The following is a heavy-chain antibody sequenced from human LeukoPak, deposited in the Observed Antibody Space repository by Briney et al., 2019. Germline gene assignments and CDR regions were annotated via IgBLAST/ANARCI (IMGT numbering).Heavy chain of an antibody. Sequence: ASVKVSCKASGYTFTSYDINWVRQATGQGLEWMGWMHPNSGNTGYAQKFQGRVTMTRNTSISTAYMELSSLRSEDTAVYYCARGLWVSVRDSSGCHGYWGQGTLVTVSS. V-gene: IGHV1-8*01. CDR1: GYTFTSYD. CDR3: ARGLWVSVRDSSGCHGY. D-gene: IGHD6-19*01. CDR2: MHPNSGNT. J-gene: IGHJ4*02.